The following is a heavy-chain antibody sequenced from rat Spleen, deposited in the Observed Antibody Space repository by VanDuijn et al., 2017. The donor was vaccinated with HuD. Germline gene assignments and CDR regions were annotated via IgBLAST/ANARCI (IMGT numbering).Heavy chain of an antibody. CDR3: VRSGTGWELRYFDY. CDR2: ISYSGST. D-gene: IGHD5-1*01. CDR1: GYSITSNY. V-gene: IGHV3-1*01. Sequence: EVQLQESGPGLVKPSQSLSLTCSVTGYSITSNYWGWIRKFPGNKMEWMGYISYSGSTSYNPSLKSRISITRDISKNQFFLQLNSVTTEDTGTYYCVRSGTGWELRYFDYWGQGVMVTVSS. J-gene: IGHJ2*01.